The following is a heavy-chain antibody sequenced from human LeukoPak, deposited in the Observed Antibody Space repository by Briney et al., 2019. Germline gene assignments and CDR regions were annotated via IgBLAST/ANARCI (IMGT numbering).Heavy chain of an antibody. Sequence: SETLSLTCTVSGGSISSGGYYWSWIRQHPGKGLEWNGNIYYSGSTYYNPSLKSRVTISVDTSKNQFSLKLSSVTAADTAVYYCARAPTRREYQLLFDYWGQGTLVTVSS. V-gene: IGHV4-31*03. J-gene: IGHJ4*02. CDR1: GGSISSGGYY. D-gene: IGHD2-2*01. CDR3: ARAPTRREYQLLFDY. CDR2: IYYSGST.